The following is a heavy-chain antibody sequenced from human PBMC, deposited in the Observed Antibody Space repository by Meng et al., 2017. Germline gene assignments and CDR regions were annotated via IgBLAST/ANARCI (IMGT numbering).Heavy chain of an antibody. CDR1: GGSFSGYY. J-gene: IGHJ4*02. V-gene: IGHV4-34*01. D-gene: IGHD3-22*01. CDR2: INHSGST. CDR3: ARVPTYYYDSSGYYLFDY. Sequence: VHSSQGGAGLLKPSETLSLTCAVEGGSFSGYYWSWIRQPPGKGLEWIGEINHSGSTNYNPSLKSRVTISVDTSKNQFPLKLSSVTAADTAVYYCARVPTYYYDSSGYYLFDYWGQGTLVTVSS.